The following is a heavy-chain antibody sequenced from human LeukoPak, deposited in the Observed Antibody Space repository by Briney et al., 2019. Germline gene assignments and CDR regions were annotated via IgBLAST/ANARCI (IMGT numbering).Heavy chain of an antibody. Sequence: GRSLRLSCAASGFTFDDYTMHWVRQAPGKGLEWVSGISWNSRNIAYADSVKGRFTISRDNAKKSLYLQMNSPRLEDAALYYCTKGDWFDNWGQGTLVSVSS. J-gene: IGHJ4*02. CDR3: TKGDWFDN. CDR2: ISWNSRNI. V-gene: IGHV3-9*01. D-gene: IGHD3-9*01. CDR1: GFTFDDYT.